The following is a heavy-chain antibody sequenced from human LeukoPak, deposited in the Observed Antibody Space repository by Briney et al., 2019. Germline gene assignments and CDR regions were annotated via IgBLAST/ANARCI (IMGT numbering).Heavy chain of an antibody. CDR1: GGSISSGGYY. Sequence: SQTLSLTCTVSGGSISSGGYYWSWIRQHPGKGLEWIGYIYYSGRTNYNPSLKSRVTISEDTSKNQFSLKLSSVTAADTAVYFCARLLGSVTTYYYGMDVWGQGTTVTVSS. D-gene: IGHD4-17*01. V-gene: IGHV4-31*03. CDR2: IYYSGRT. J-gene: IGHJ6*02. CDR3: ARLLGSVTTYYYGMDV.